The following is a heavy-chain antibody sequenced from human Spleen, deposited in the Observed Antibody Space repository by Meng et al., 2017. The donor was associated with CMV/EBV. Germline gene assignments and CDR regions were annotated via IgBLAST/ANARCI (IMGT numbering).Heavy chain of an antibody. CDR2: IYYSGST. D-gene: IGHD6-19*01. CDR3: ARGRQYSSSSRIPAPPIAVAGTRTYYYYYGMDV. CDR1: GGSVYSGTYY. Sequence: SETLSLTCTVSGGSVYSGTYYWSWIRQPPGKGLEWIGYIYYSGSTNYNPSLKSRVTISVDTSKNQFSLKLTSVTAADTAMYYCARGRQYSSSSRIPAPPIAVAGTRTYYYYYGMDVWGQGTTVTVSS. J-gene: IGHJ6*02. V-gene: IGHV4-61*01.